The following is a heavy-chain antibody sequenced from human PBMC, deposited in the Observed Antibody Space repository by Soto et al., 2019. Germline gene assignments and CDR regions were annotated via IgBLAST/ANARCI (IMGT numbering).Heavy chain of an antibody. J-gene: IGHJ6*02. V-gene: IGHV4-59*01. CDR2: IYYSGST. CDR3: ARDHYDSSGSGMDV. D-gene: IGHD3-22*01. CDR1: GGSISSYY. Sequence: SETLSLTCTVSGGSISSYYWSWIRQPPGKGLEWIGYIYYSGSTNYNPSLKSRVTISVDTSKNQFSLKLSSVTAADTAVYYCARDHYDSSGSGMDVWGQGTTVTVSS.